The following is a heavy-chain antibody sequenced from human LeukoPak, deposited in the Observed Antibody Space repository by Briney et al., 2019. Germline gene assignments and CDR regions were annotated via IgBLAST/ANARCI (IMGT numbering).Heavy chain of an antibody. CDR2: IMYRGNT. CDR1: GGSFGAFY. D-gene: IGHD3-10*01. Sequence: SETLSLTCAVDGGSFGAFYWAWIRQSPGKGPEWIGEIMYRGNTNHNPSLRSRVSMSVDTSKNELSLRLTSVTAADTGIYYCARSGETDLGSFDIWGRGSLVTVSS. J-gene: IGHJ2*01. V-gene: IGHV4-34*12. CDR3: ARSGETDLGSFDI.